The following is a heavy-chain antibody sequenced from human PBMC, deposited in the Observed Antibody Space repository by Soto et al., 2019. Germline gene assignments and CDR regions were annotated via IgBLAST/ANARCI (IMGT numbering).Heavy chain of an antibody. Sequence: SETLSLTCSVSTGSMRTYYWTWIRQSPGKGLEWIGQISHTGRTKYNPSLESRVTISVDTSRKQFSLKLTSVTAADTALYYCARDDTTGLFDFWGQGTLVTVS. CDR1: TGSMRTYY. J-gene: IGHJ4*02. CDR3: ARDDTTGLFDF. D-gene: IGHD4-17*01. CDR2: ISHTGRT. V-gene: IGHV4-59*01.